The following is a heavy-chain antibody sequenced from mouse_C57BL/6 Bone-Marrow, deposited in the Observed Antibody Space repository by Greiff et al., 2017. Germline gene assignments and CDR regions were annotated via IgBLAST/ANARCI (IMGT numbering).Heavy chain of an antibody. V-gene: IGHV1-55*01. CDR2: IYPGSGST. D-gene: IGHD6-1*01. CDR3: ARGSPDY. Sequence: QVQLQQPGAELVMPGASVKLSCKASGYTFTSYWMRWVKQRPGQGLEWIGDIYPGSGSTNYNEKFKSKATLTVDTSSSTAYMQLSSLTSEDSAVYYCARGSPDYWGQGTTLTVSS. CDR1: GYTFTSYW. J-gene: IGHJ2*01.